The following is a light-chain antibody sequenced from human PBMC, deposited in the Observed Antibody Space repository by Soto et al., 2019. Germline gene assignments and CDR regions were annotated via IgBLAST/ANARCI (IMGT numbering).Light chain of an antibody. CDR2: DAS. CDR1: QDISNY. Sequence: DIQMTQSPSSLSAFVGDRVTITCQASQDISNYLNWYQQKPGKAPKLLIYDASNLETGVPSRFSGSGSGTDFSFTISSLQPEDIATYYCQQYDNLPWTFGQGTKAEIK. J-gene: IGKJ1*01. CDR3: QQYDNLPWT. V-gene: IGKV1-33*01.